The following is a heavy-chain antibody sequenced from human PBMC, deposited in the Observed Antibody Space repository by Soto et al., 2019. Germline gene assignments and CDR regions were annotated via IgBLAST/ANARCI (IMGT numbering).Heavy chain of an antibody. D-gene: IGHD4-17*01. CDR1: GGTFSSYA. V-gene: IGHV1-69*13. Sequence: SVKVSCKASGGTFSSYAISWVRQAPGQGLEWMGGIIPIFGTANYAQKFQGRVTITADESTSTAYMELSSLRSEDTAVYYCARGILHDYGGPNWFDPWGQGTLVTVS. CDR2: IIPIFGTA. CDR3: ARGILHDYGGPNWFDP. J-gene: IGHJ5*02.